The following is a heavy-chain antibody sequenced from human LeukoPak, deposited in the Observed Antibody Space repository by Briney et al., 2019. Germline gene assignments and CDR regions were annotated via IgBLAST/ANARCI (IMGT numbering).Heavy chain of an antibody. D-gene: IGHD3-16*01. J-gene: IGHJ2*01. CDR3: ARAPNNTDYSAGYWYFDL. V-gene: IGHV3-53*01. CDR1: GFNVSSNY. Sequence: GGSLRLSCAAAGFNVSSNYMSWVRQAPGKGLEWVSVIYSGGNTFYADFVKGRFTISRDNSKNTLYLQMNSLRAEDTAVYYCARAPNNTDYSAGYWYFDLWGRGTLVTVSS. CDR2: IYSGGNT.